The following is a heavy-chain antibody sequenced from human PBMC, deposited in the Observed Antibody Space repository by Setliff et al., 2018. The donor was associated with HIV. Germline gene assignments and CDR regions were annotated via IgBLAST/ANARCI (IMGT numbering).Heavy chain of an antibody. D-gene: IGHD6-13*01. J-gene: IGHJ4*02. CDR3: ARNPRPIAAAGFDLDY. Sequence: LRLSCTAPGFNFMFFAMSWVRQAPGKGLEWVSGISSSGSYIYYADSVKGRFAISRDNAKNSIHLQMNSLRAEDTAVYYCARNPRPIAAAGFDLDYWGQGTMVTVSS. CDR1: GFNFMFFA. CDR2: ISSSGSYI. V-gene: IGHV3-21*06.